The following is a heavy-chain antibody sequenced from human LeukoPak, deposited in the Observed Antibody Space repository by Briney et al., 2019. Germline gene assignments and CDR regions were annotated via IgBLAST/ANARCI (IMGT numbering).Heavy chain of an antibody. D-gene: IGHD6-6*01. CDR1: GFTFDVYA. CDR3: AKGLAARPASPLDS. Sequence: GRSLRPAWAAAGFTFDVYAMHWVRQAPGKCLEWVSGISWNSGSISYADSVKGRFTISRDNAKNSLYLQMNSLRAEDTALYYCAKGLAARPASPLDSWGQGTLVTVSS. J-gene: IGHJ4*02. CDR2: ISWNSGSI. V-gene: IGHV3-9*01.